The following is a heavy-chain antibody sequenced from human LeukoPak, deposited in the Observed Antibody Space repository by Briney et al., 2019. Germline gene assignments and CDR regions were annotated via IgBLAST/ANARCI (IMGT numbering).Heavy chain of an antibody. Sequence: GGSLRLFCAASGFTFSSYWMPWVRRTPGKGLVWVSRIKGDGSSTSYADSVKGRFTISRDNAKNTLYLQMNSLRAEDTAVYYCARDGYSFGHDFDYWGQGTLVTVSS. J-gene: IGHJ4*02. CDR3: ARDGYSFGHDFDY. CDR1: GFTFSSYW. CDR2: IKGDGSST. V-gene: IGHV3-74*01. D-gene: IGHD5-18*01.